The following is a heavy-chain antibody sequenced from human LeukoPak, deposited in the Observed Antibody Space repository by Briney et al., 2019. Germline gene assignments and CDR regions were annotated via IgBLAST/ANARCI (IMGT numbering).Heavy chain of an antibody. Sequence: QTGGSLRLSCAASGFTFSSYWMSWVRQAPGKGLEWVANIKQDGSEKYYVDSVKGRFTISRDNAKNSLYLQMNSLRAEDTAVYYCARDSPRQAVAGHFDYWGQGTLVTVSS. J-gene: IGHJ4*02. D-gene: IGHD6-19*01. CDR3: ARDSPRQAVAGHFDY. CDR2: IKQDGSEK. CDR1: GFTFSSYW. V-gene: IGHV3-7*01.